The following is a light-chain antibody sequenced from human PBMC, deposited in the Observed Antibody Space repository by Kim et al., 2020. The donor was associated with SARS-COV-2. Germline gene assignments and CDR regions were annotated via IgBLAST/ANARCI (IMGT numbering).Light chain of an antibody. J-gene: IGKJ2*01. Sequence: LSASSRDSVTITCRASQSISNYLAWYQQKPGKAPELLIQRASILEIGVPPRFSGSGSGTDFTLTIDSLHPDDFAIYYCQQYNTYSAFGQGTKLEI. V-gene: IGKV1-5*03. CDR3: QQYNTYSA. CDR2: RAS. CDR1: QSISNY.